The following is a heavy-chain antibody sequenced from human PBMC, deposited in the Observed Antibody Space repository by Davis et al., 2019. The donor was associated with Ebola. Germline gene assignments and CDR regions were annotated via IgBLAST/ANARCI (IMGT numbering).Heavy chain of an antibody. J-gene: IGHJ4*02. Sequence: PGGSLRLSCAVYGFNFSSYWMHWVRQAPGKGLVWVSRINSDGSVTSYADSVKGRFIISRDNAKRTLFLQMNSLRAEDTALYYCANGFDYNFGFWGQGTLVTVSS. V-gene: IGHV3-74*01. CDR3: ANGFDYNFGF. CDR2: INSDGSVT. D-gene: IGHD4-11*01. CDR1: GFNFSSYW.